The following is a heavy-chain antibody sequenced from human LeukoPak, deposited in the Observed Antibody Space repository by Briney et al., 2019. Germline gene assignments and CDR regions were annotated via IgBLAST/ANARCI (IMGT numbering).Heavy chain of an antibody. CDR1: GFTFSSFW. CDR2: IKQDGSEK. V-gene: IGHV3-7*01. Sequence: PGGSLRLSCAASGFTFSSFWMSWVRQAPGKGLEWVANIKQDGSEKYYVDSVKGRFTISRDNAKNSLYLQMNSLRAEDTAVYYCARSYYYDSSGTPDYWGQGTLVTVSS. D-gene: IGHD3-22*01. J-gene: IGHJ4*02. CDR3: ARSYYYDSSGTPDY.